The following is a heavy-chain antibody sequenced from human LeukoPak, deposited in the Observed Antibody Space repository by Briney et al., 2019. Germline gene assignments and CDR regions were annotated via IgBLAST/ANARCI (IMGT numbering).Heavy chain of an antibody. V-gene: IGHV4-39*01. CDR3: ARPDYYDSSGYYSPSDAFDI. CDR2: IYYSGST. J-gene: IGHJ3*02. CDR1: GGSISSSSYS. D-gene: IGHD3-22*01. Sequence: SETLSLTCTVSGGSISSSSYSWGWIRQPPGKGLEWIGSIYYSGSTYYNPSLESRVTISVDTSKNQFSLKLSSVTAADTAVYYCARPDYYDSSGYYSPSDAFDIWGQGTMVTVSS.